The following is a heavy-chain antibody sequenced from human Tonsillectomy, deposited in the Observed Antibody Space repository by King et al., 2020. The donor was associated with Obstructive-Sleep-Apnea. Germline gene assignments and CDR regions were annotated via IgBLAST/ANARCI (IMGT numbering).Heavy chain of an antibody. Sequence: VQLVQSGAEVKNPGASMKVSCKASGYPFINYYINCVRQATGQGLECIGCMNPNSGGTGYAEKFRDRVTMTRDTSISTAYMALISLRSDDTAVYYCVTSGYSTSWHPWFERGGQGTLVTVSS. CDR3: VTSGYSTSWHPWFER. CDR2: MNPNSGGT. D-gene: IGHD6-13*01. V-gene: IGHV1-8*01. CDR1: GYPFINYY. J-gene: IGHJ5*02.